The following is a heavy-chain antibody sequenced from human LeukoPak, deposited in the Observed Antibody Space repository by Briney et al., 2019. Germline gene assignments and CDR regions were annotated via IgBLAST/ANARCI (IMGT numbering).Heavy chain of an antibody. J-gene: IGHJ3*02. CDR2: ISYDGSNK. CDR3: AKDRNVLIQLWPPGDAFDI. Sequence: GGSLRLSCAASGFTFSSYAMHWVRQAPGKGLEWVAVISYDGSNKYYADSVKGRFTISRDNSKNTLYLQMNSLRAEDTAVYYCAKDRNVLIQLWPPGDAFDIWGQGTMVTVSS. D-gene: IGHD5-18*01. V-gene: IGHV3-30-3*01. CDR1: GFTFSSYA.